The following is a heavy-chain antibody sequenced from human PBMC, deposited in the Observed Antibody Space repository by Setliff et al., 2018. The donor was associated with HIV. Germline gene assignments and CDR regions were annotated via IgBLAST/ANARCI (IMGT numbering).Heavy chain of an antibody. CDR3: ARLVEAYDSSGYFFNWFDP. CDR1: GYSTSSGYY. D-gene: IGHD3-22*01. Sequence: SETLSLTCVVSGYSTSSGYYWDWIRQPPGKGLEWIASISHSGSTYHNPSLKSRVTISVDTSKKQFSLKLSSVTAADTAVYYCARLVEAYDSSGYFFNWFDPWGQGTLVTVSS. J-gene: IGHJ5*02. V-gene: IGHV4-38-2*01. CDR2: ISHSGST.